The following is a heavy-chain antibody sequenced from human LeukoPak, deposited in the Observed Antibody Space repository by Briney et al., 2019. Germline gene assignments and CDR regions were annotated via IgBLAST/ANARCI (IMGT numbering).Heavy chain of an antibody. CDR1: GGSFSGYY. CDR3: ARQRIVGATTPFDY. CDR2: INRSGSA. V-gene: IGHV4-34*01. Sequence: SETLSLTCAVYGGSFSGYYWSWIRQPPGKGLEWIGEINRSGSANYNPSLKSRVTVSVDTSKNQFSLKVSSVTAADTAVYYCARQRIVGATTPFDYWGQGTLVTVSS. D-gene: IGHD1-26*01. J-gene: IGHJ4*02.